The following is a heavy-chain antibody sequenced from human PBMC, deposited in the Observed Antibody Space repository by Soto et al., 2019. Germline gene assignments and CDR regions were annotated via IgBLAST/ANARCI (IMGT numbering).Heavy chain of an antibody. CDR1: GFTFDNFA. V-gene: IGHV3-49*03. CDR2: ITSKRYGGTT. J-gene: IGHJ4*02. D-gene: IGHD3-10*01. Sequence: GGSLRLSCTSSGFTFDNFAMTWFRQATGKGLEWVGFITSKRYGGTTEYAASVKGRFTISRDDSKSIAYLQMDSLKTEDTAVYYCTRVPPNNYGSGTYPFDYWGQGALVTVSS. CDR3: TRVPPNNYGSGTYPFDY.